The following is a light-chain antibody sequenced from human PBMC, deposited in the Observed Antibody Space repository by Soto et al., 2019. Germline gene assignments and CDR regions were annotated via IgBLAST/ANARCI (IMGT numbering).Light chain of an antibody. Sequence: QSALTQPPSASGSPGQSVSTSCAGTSRDVGGYHYVSWYQHHPGRAPKLIIYEVNKRPSGVPDRFSASKSGNTASLTVSGLQAEDEADYYCSAYAGRNNVGVFGTGTKVTVL. CDR2: EVN. CDR3: SAYAGRNNVGV. V-gene: IGLV2-8*01. CDR1: SRDVGGYHY. J-gene: IGLJ1*01.